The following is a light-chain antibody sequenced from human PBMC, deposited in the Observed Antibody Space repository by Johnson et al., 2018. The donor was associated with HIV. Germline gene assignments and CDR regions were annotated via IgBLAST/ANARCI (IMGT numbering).Light chain of an antibody. CDR1: SSNIGNNY. Sequence: QSVLTQPPSVSAAPGQKVTISCSGSSSNIGNNYVSWYQQLPGTAPKLLIYENNKRPSGIPDRFSGSKSGTSATLGITGLQTGDEADYYCGTWDSILSAGENVFGTGTKVTVL. V-gene: IGLV1-51*02. CDR3: GTWDSILSAGENV. J-gene: IGLJ1*01. CDR2: ENN.